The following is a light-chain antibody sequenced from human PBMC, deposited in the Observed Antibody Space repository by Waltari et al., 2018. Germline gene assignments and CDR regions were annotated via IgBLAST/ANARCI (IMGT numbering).Light chain of an antibody. CDR2: AAS. CDR1: QSITKY. J-gene: IGKJ4*01. Sequence: DIQMTQSPSSLSASVGDRVTITCRASQSITKYLNWYQLKPGKAPNLLIYAASSLQSGVPSKFSCSGSGTDFTLTISSLQPEDFSTYYLQPSYSVPLTFGGGTKVEIK. V-gene: IGKV1-39*01. CDR3: QPSYSVPLT.